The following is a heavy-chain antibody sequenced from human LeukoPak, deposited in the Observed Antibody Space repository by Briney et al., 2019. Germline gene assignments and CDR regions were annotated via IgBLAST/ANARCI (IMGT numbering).Heavy chain of an antibody. D-gene: IGHD1-26*01. J-gene: IGHJ4*02. V-gene: IGHV3-23*01. CDR1: GFTFSSYA. Sequence: PGGSLRFSCAASGFTFSSYAMSWVRQAPGKGLEWVSAIIGSGGSTYYADSVKGRFTISRDNSKNTLYLQMNSLRAEDTAVYYCAKVGEWAYYFDYWGQGTLVTVSS. CDR3: AKVGEWAYYFDY. CDR2: IIGSGGST.